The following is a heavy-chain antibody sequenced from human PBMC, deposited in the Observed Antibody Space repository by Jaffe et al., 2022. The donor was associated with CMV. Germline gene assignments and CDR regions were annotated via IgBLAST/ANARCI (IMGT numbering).Heavy chain of an antibody. CDR3: ASNDFWSGYHTFDY. D-gene: IGHD3-3*01. V-gene: IGHV4-39*01. Sequence: QLQLQESGPGLVKPSETLSLTCTVSGGSISSSSYYWGWIRQPPGKGLEWIGSIYYSGSTYYNPSLKSRVTISVDTSKNQFSLKLSSVTAADTAVYYCASNDFWSGYHTFDYWGQGTLVTVSS. CDR2: IYYSGST. J-gene: IGHJ4*02. CDR1: GGSISSSSYY.